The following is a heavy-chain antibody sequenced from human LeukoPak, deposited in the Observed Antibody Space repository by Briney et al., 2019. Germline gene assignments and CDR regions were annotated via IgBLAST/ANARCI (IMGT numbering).Heavy chain of an antibody. V-gene: IGHV1-69*13. CDR2: IIPIFGTA. Sequence: SVKVSCKASGGTFSSYAISWVRQAPGQGLEWMGGIIPIFGTANYAQKLQGRVTITADESTSTAYMKLRSLRSEGPAEYYWARGSGWSYYMDVWGKGTTVIVSS. CDR3: ARGSGWSYYMDV. CDR1: GGTFSSYA. J-gene: IGHJ6*03. D-gene: IGHD6-19*01.